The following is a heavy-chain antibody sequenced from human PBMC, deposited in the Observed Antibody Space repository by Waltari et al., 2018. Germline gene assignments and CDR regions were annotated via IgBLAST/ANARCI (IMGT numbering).Heavy chain of an antibody. CDR3: AKAPVAGPRGDYFDY. Sequence: EVQLLESGGGLVQPGGSLRLSCAASGFTFSSYAMSWFRQAPGKGLEWVSAISGRGGSKYYADSVKGRFTIARNNSKNTLYLQMNSLRAEDTAVYYCAKAPVAGPRGDYFDYWGQGTLVTVSS. J-gene: IGHJ4*02. CDR2: ISGRGGSK. D-gene: IGHD6-19*01. V-gene: IGHV3-23*01. CDR1: GFTFSSYA.